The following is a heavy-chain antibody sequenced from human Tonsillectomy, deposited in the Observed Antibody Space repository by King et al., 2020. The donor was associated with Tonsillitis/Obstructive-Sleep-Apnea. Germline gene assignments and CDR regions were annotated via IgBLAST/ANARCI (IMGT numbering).Heavy chain of an antibody. CDR1: GFTFSNYW. Sequence: VQLVESGGGLVQRGGSLRLSCAASGFTFSNYWMSWGRQAPVKGLEWVANIKQDGREKYFVDSVKGRFTISRDNAKNSLYLQMNSLRAEDTAVYYCARSRLAVTHTGVSFRYWGQGTLVTVSS. D-gene: IGHD6-19*01. CDR3: ARSRLAVTHTGVSFRY. J-gene: IGHJ4*02. CDR2: IKQDGREK. V-gene: IGHV3-7*04.